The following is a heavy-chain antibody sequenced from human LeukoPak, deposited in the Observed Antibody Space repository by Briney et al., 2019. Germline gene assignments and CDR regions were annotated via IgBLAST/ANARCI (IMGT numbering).Heavy chain of an antibody. J-gene: IGHJ4*02. D-gene: IGHD2-15*01. Sequence: GSLRLSCAASGFTFSSYSMNWVRQPPGKGLEWIGEINHSGSTNYNPSLKSRVTISVDTSKNQFSLKLSSVTAADTAVYYCARPGLGYCSGGSCYGFDYWGQGTLVTVSS. CDR1: GFTFSSYS. V-gene: IGHV4-34*01. CDR3: ARPGLGYCSGGSCYGFDY. CDR2: INHSGST.